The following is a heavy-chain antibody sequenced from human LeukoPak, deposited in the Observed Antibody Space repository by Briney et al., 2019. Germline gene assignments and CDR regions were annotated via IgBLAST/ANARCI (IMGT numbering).Heavy chain of an antibody. V-gene: IGHV5-51*01. CDR2: IYPGESDT. J-gene: IGHJ4*02. D-gene: IGHD1-26*01. CDR1: GYSFTSYW. CDR3: ARLVYYSGSYYYFDY. Sequence: GESLKISCAGSGYSFTSYWIGWVRPMPGKGLEWMVIIYPGESDTRYSPSFQGQVTISADKSISTAYLQWSSLKASDTAMYYCARLVYYSGSYYYFDYWGQGTLVTVSS.